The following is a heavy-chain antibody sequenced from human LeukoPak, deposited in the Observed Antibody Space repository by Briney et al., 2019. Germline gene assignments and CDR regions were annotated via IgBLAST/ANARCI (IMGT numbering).Heavy chain of an antibody. CDR3: ASVYVMGYCSGGSCYPGLDY. D-gene: IGHD2-15*01. V-gene: IGHV1-69*06. CDR2: IIPIFGTA. J-gene: IGHJ4*02. CDR1: GGTFSSYA. Sequence: SVKVSCKASGGTFSSYAISWVRQAPGQGLEWMGGIIPIFGTANYAQKFQGRVTITADKSTSTAYMELSSLRSEDTAVYYCASVYVMGYCSGGSCYPGLDYWGQGTLVTVSS.